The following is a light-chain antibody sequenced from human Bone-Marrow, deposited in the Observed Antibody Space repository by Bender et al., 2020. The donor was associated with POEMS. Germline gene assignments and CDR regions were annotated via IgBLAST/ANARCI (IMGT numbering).Light chain of an antibody. CDR3: QVWDGISDQWV. J-gene: IGLJ3*02. CDR2: EDS. CDR1: NIGSKS. Sequence: SYVLTQPPSVSVAPGQTAMITCGGNNIGSKSVHWYQQKPGQAPVLVVYEDSDRPSGIPDRFSGSNSRDTATLTIDRVEAEDEGDYYCQVWDGISDQWVFGGGTKVTVL. V-gene: IGLV3-21*02.